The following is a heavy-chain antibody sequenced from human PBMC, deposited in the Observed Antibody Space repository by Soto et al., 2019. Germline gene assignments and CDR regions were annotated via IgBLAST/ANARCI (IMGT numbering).Heavy chain of an antibody. CDR3: ARGSDYFDY. J-gene: IGHJ4*02. V-gene: IGHV3-30-3*01. Sequence: ESGGGVVQPGRSLRLSCAASGFTFSSYAMHWVRQAPGKGLEWVAVISYDGSNKYYADSVKGRFTISRDNSKNTLYLQMNSLRAEDTAVYYCARGSDYFDYWGQGTLVTVSS. CDR2: ISYDGSNK. CDR1: GFTFSSYA.